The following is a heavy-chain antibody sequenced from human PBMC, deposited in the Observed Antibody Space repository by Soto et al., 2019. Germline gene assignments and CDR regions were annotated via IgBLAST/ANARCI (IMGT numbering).Heavy chain of an antibody. CDR2: ISPSNGQT. J-gene: IGHJ4*02. Sequence: QVQLVQSGTEVKKPGASVKVSCKASGYTFSNFGLSWVRQAPGQGLEWMGWISPSNGQTIYAQNFNGRVTMTTDTSTDIANVELRRLISDDTAVYYCARVIMIFGVANLGSYFDYWGRVTRVTVS. V-gene: IGHV1-18*01. D-gene: IGHD3-3*01. CDR1: GYTFSNFG. CDR3: ARVIMIFGVANLGSYFDY.